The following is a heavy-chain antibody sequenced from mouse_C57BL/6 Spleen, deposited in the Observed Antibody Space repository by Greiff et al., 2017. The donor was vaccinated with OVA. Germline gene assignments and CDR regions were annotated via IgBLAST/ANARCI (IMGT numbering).Heavy chain of an antibody. Sequence: VQLQQSGAELVKPGASVKLSCTASGFNIKDYYMHWVKQRTEQGLEWIGRIDPEDGETKYAPQFQGKATITADTSSNTAYLQLSSLTSEDTAVYYCAYEGGLYYFDYWGQGTTLTVSS. CDR2: IDPEDGET. CDR3: AYEGGLYYFDY. V-gene: IGHV14-2*01. J-gene: IGHJ2*01. D-gene: IGHD2-3*01. CDR1: GFNIKDYY.